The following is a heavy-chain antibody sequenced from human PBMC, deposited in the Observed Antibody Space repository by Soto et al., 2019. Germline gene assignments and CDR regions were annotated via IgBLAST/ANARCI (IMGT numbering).Heavy chain of an antibody. Sequence: QVQLAESGGGVVQSGRSLRLSCAASGFALSSFDMHWVRQAPGKGLEWVAVIWYDGSNEYYADSVKGRFTISRDNSKNTLYLQMNNLRVEDTAVYYCARDALVRGVHPPDYWGQGTLVTVSS. V-gene: IGHV3-33*01. J-gene: IGHJ4*02. D-gene: IGHD3-10*01. CDR1: GFALSSFD. CDR2: IWYDGSNE. CDR3: ARDALVRGVHPPDY.